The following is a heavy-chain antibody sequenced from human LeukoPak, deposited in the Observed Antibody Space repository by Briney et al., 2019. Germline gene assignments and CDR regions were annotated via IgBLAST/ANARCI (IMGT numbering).Heavy chain of an antibody. CDR2: IYYSGST. CDR3: ARDGSGSYARFDY. V-gene: IGHV4-59*08. Sequence: RASETLSLTCTVSGGSISSYYWSWIRQPPGKGLEWIGYIYYSGSTNYNPSLKSRVTISVDTSKNQFSLNLSSVTAADTAVYYCARDGSGSYARFDYWGQGTLVTVSS. D-gene: IGHD3-10*01. J-gene: IGHJ4*02. CDR1: GGSISSYY.